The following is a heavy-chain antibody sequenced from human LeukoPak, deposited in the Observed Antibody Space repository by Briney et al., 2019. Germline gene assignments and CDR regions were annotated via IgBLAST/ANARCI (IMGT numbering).Heavy chain of an antibody. Sequence: SETLSLTCTVSGGSISSYYWSWIRQPPGKGLEWIGYIYYSGSTNYNPSLKSRVTISVDTSKNQFSLKLSSVTAADTAVYYCARGSKDGYKSHYYYGMDVWGQGTTVTVSS. CDR2: IYYSGST. V-gene: IGHV4-59*01. D-gene: IGHD5-24*01. CDR3: ARGSKDGYKSHYYYGMDV. CDR1: GGSISSYY. J-gene: IGHJ6*02.